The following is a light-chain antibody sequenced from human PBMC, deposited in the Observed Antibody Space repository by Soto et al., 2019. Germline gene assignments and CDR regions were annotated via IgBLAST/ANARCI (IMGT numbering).Light chain of an antibody. CDR1: QSLNSFY. V-gene: IGKV3-20*01. CDR2: GSS. Sequence: EIVLTQSPCTLSLSPGERATLSCRASQSLNSFYLAWYQQKPGQAPMLLIYGSSNRATGIPDRFSGSGSGTDFTLTISRLDPEDFAVYYCQQYDISPRTFGQGTKVEVK. J-gene: IGKJ1*01. CDR3: QQYDISPRT.